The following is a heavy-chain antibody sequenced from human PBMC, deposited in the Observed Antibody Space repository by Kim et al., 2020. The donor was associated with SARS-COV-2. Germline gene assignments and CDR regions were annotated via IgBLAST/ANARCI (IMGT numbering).Heavy chain of an antibody. CDR1: GGSFSGYY. V-gene: IGHV4-34*01. Sequence: SETLSLTCAVYGGSFSGYYWSWIRQPPGKGLEWIGEINHSGSTNYNPSLKSRVTISVDTSKNQFSLKLSSVTAADTAVYYCARGTDYGTYLYYYYMDVWG. D-gene: IGHD4-17*01. J-gene: IGHJ6*03. CDR2: INHSGST. CDR3: ARGTDYGTYLYYYYMDV.